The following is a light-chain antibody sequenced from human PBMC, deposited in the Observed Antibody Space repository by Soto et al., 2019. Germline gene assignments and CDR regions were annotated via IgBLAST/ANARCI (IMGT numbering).Light chain of an antibody. CDR2: EVS. V-gene: IGLV2-14*03. CDR3: SSHTSSNTRI. J-gene: IGLJ1*01. CDR1: SSDIGAYDY. Sequence: QSSPAQPAPVSGSPGQSIAISCPGTSSDIGAYDYVSWYQQHPDKAPKLMIYEVSNRPSGVSNRFSGSKSVNTATLTISGLQAEDEADYYCSSHTSSNTRIFGTGTKVTVL.